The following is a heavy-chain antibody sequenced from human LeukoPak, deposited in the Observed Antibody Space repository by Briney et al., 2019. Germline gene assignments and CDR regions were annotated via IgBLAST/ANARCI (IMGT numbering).Heavy chain of an antibody. V-gene: IGHV4-59*01. D-gene: IGHD5-18*01. J-gene: IGHJ5*02. CDR3: ARLIQLWTSAWFDH. Sequence: PSETLSLTCTVSGGSTSSYYWSWIRQPPGKGLEWIGYIYYSGRTNYNPSLKRRVTISVETSKKQFSLKLSSVTAADTAVYYCARLIQLWTSAWFDHWGQGTLVTVSS. CDR1: GGSTSSYY. CDR2: IYYSGRT.